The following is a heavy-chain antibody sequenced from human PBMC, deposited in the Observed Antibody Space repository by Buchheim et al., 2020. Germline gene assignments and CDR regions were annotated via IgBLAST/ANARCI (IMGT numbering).Heavy chain of an antibody. CDR3: ARGRTYYDILTGYRGEYYYYYYGMDV. J-gene: IGHJ6*02. Sequence: QVQLQQWGAGLLKPSETLSLTCAVYGGSFSGYYWSWIRQPPGKGLEWSGEINHRGSTNYNPSLKSRVTISVETYKNQYSLKLSSVTAADTAVYYCARGRTYYDILTGYRGEYYYYYYGMDVWGQGTT. CDR2: INHRGST. V-gene: IGHV4-34*01. CDR1: GGSFSGYY. D-gene: IGHD3-9*01.